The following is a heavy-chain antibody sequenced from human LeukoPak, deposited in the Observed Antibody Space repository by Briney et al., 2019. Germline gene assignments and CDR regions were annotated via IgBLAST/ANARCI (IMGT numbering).Heavy chain of an antibody. D-gene: IGHD6-13*01. CDR1: GYTFTSYD. CDR2: MNPNSGNT. J-gene: IGHJ4*02. V-gene: IGHV1-8*01. Sequence: ASMKVSCKASGYTFTSYDINWVRQATGQGLEWMGWMNPNSGNTGYAQKFQGRVTMTRNTSISTAYMELSSLRSEDTAVYYCARDAKAAGTYFDYWGQGTLVTVSS. CDR3: ARDAKAAGTYFDY.